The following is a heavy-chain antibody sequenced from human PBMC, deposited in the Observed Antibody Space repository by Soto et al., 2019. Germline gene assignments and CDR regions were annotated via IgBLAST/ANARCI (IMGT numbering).Heavy chain of an antibody. J-gene: IGHJ6*02. CDR2: VGANNGHK. D-gene: IGHD1-26*01. Sequence: ASVKVPRKPSRFTFRHHGLNRVRQAPGQRLGWMGWVGANNGHKNYAQNLPGRVSMTTDTPTITAYMEQRGLTLDDTAVYYCARDIGSVTVKHFFYYYGIDFWGQGTTVTVSS. V-gene: IGHV1-18*01. CDR3: ARDIGSVTVKHFFYYYGIDF. CDR1: RFTFRHHG.